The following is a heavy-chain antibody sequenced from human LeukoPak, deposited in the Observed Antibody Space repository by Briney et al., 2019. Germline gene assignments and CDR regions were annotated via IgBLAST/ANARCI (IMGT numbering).Heavy chain of an antibody. CDR2: IGYYGNKK. CDR3: AKYDAGLPAARDYFDY. Sequence: GGSLRLSCAASGFTFSSYGMHWVRQAPGKGLEWVTFIGYYGNKKYYADSVKGRFTISRDNSKNTMYLQITSLRGEDTAVYYCAKYDAGLPAARDYFDYWGRGTLVTVSS. V-gene: IGHV3-30*02. CDR1: GFTFSSYG. D-gene: IGHD2-2*01. J-gene: IGHJ4*02.